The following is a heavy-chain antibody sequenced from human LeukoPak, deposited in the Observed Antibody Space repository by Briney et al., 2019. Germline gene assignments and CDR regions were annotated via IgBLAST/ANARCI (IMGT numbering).Heavy chain of an antibody. CDR1: GFTFSNAW. CDR3: TTDQSSTVVPQFDS. D-gene: IGHD4-23*01. V-gene: IGHV3-15*01. Sequence: SGGSLRLSCAASGFTFSNAWMSWVRQAPGKGLEWVGRIKSKTDGGTTDYAAPVKGRFTISRDDSKNTLYLQMNSLKTEDTAVYYCTTDQSSTVVPQFDSWGQGTLVTVSS. CDR2: IKSKTDGGTT. J-gene: IGHJ5*01.